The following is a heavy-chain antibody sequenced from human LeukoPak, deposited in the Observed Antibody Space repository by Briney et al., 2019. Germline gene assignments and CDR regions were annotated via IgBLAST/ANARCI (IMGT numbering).Heavy chain of an antibody. Sequence: GGSLRLSCAASGFTFNNYNMHWVRQAPGKGLEWVAVISYDGSNKYYADSVKGRFTISRDNSKNTLYLQMNSLRADDTAVYYCARGLYGSSWYGLDYWGQGTLVTVSS. J-gene: IGHJ4*02. CDR1: GFTFNNYN. V-gene: IGHV3-30*03. CDR2: ISYDGSNK. D-gene: IGHD6-13*01. CDR3: ARGLYGSSWYGLDY.